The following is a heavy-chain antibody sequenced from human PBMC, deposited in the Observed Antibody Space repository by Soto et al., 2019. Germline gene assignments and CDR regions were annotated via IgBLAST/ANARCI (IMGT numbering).Heavy chain of an antibody. CDR1: GSSFTSYW. CDR2: IYPGDSDT. J-gene: IGHJ6*02. Sequence: YLNISFTGSGSSFTSYWIGWVRQLPLKVLEWSGIIYPGDSDTRYSPSFQGQFTISADKSISTAYLQLSSLKASDTAMYYCARWFSPHYDFWSGPPYYYGMDVWGQGTTVTVSS. V-gene: IGHV5-51*01. CDR3: ARWFSPHYDFWSGPPYYYGMDV. D-gene: IGHD3-3*01.